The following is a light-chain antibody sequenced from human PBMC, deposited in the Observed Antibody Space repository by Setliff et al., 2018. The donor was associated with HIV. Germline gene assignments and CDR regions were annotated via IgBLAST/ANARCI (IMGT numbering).Light chain of an antibody. CDR1: SSVVGGYTY. CDR2: DVS. Sequence: QSVLTQPASVSGSPGQSITISCTGTSSVVGGYTYVSWYQQHPGKAPKLMIYDVSNRPSGVSDRFSGSKSGTSASLAITGLQAEDEADYYCQSYDSSLSGSHVFGTGTKVTVL. V-gene: IGLV2-14*03. CDR3: QSYDSSLSGSHV. J-gene: IGLJ1*01.